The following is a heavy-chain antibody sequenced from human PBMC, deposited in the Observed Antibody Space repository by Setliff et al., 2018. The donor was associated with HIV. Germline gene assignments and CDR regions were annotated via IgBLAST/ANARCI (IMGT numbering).Heavy chain of an antibody. CDR1: GFIFNSYT. V-gene: IGHV3-23*01. J-gene: IGHJ3*02. CDR2: ISGSGGST. CDR3: ARDPDYGDFIALDI. Sequence: LRLSCAASGFIFNSYTMSWVRQAPGRGLGWVSAISGSGGSTYYADSVKGRFTISRDNSKNTLYLQMNSLRADDTAVYYCARDPDYGDFIALDIWGQGTMVTVSS. D-gene: IGHD4-17*01.